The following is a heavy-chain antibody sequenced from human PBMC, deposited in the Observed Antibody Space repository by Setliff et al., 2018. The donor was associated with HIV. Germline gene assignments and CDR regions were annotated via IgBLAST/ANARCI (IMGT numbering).Heavy chain of an antibody. J-gene: IGHJ3*01. D-gene: IGHD3-22*01. V-gene: IGHV4-4*09. CDR1: GGSISSYY. Sequence: PSETLSLTCIVSGGSISSYYWSWIRQPPGKELEWIGDIYTNGSTDYNPSLKSRVTISVDTSKKRFSLRLSSVTAADTAVYYCARHSGYYYDSSGYYPFDVWGQGTVVT. CDR2: IYTNGST. CDR3: ARHSGYYYDSSGYYPFDV.